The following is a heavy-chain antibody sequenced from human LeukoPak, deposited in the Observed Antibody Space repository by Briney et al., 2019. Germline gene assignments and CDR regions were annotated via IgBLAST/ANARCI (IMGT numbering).Heavy chain of an antibody. V-gene: IGHV3-21*01. CDR1: GFTFSSYS. J-gene: IGHJ3*02. D-gene: IGHD4-23*01. CDR2: ISSSSSYI. CDR3: ARESPMTTVVRDAFDI. Sequence: GGSLRLSCAASGFTFSSYSMNWVRQAPGKGLEWVSSISSSSSYIYYADSVKGRFTISRDNAKNSLYLQMNSLRAEDTAVYYCARESPMTTVVRDAFDIWGQGTMVTVSS.